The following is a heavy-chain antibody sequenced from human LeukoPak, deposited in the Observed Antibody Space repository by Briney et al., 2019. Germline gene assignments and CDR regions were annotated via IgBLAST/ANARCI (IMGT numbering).Heavy chain of an antibody. Sequence: SGGSLRLSCAASGFTLRSYLMHWVRQAPGKGLVWVSRINIDGSYTAYADSVKSRFTVSRDNAKDTVYLQMNSLRAEDTAVYYCARTTYYYDSSGHYWGQGTLVTVSS. CDR1: GFTLRSYL. CDR2: INIDGSYT. D-gene: IGHD3-22*01. V-gene: IGHV3-74*01. CDR3: ARTTYYYDSSGHY. J-gene: IGHJ4*02.